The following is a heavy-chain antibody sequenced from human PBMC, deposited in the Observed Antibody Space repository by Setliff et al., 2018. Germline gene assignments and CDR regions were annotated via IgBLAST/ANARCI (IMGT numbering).Heavy chain of an antibody. CDR1: GFSLNTSGVG. Sequence: YGPTLVNPTQTLTLTCTFSGFSLNTSGVGVGWIRQPPGKALEWLAGIDWEDDKSYSPSLKSRVTITKDTSKNQVVLAIANMDPVDTGTYYCARIPEDSVILPAVSPYYYYYMDVWGKETTVTVSS. J-gene: IGHJ6*03. V-gene: IGHV2-5*02. CDR3: ARIPEDSVILPAVSPYYYYYMDV. CDR2: IDWEDDK. D-gene: IGHD2-2*01.